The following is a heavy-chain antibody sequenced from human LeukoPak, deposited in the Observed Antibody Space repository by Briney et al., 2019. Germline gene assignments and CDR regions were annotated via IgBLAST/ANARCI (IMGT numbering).Heavy chain of an antibody. Sequence: PSETLSLTCAVSGGSISSSNWWSWVRQPPGKGLEWIGEIYHSGSTNYNPSLKGRVTISVDKSKNQFSLKLSSVTAADTAVYYCAGVHGSGSFFDYWGQGTLVTVSS. CDR3: AGVHGSGSFFDY. V-gene: IGHV4-4*02. CDR1: GGSISSSNW. J-gene: IGHJ4*02. CDR2: IYHSGST. D-gene: IGHD3-10*01.